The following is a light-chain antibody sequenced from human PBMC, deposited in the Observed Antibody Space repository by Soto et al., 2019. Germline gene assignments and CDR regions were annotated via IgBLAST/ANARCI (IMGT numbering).Light chain of an antibody. CDR1: QSVSSSY. V-gene: IGKV3-20*01. J-gene: IGKJ1*01. CDR2: VAS. Sequence: EIVLTQSPGTLSLSPGDTATLSCRASQSVSSSYLAWYQQKPGQAPRLLIYVASIRATGIPDRFSGSGSRTDYTLTINRLEPEDFAVYYCQQYGSSPRTFGQGTKVENK. CDR3: QQYGSSPRT.